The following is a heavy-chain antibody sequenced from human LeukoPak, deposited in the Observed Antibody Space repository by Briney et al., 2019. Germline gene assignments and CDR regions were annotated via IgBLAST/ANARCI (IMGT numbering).Heavy chain of an antibody. D-gene: IGHD5-24*01. J-gene: IGHJ3*02. CDR3: AREGPGMAQIGAFDI. CDR2: IYYSGST. V-gene: IGHV4-59*01. Sequence: SETLSLTCTVSGGSISSYYWSWIRQPPGKGLEWIGYIYYSGSTNYNPPLKSRVTISVDTSKNQFSLKLSSVTAADTAVYYCAREGPGMAQIGAFDIWGQGTMVTVSS. CDR1: GGSISSYY.